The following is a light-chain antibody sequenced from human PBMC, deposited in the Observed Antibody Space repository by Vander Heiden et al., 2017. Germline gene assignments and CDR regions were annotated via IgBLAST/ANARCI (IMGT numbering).Light chain of an antibody. Sequence: DIQLTQSPSFLSASVGDRVTITCRASQGISSYLAWYQQKPWKAPKLLIYAASTLQSGVPSRFSGSGSGTEFTLTISSLQPEDFATYYCQHLNSYPHLTFGGGTKVEIK. CDR3: QHLNSYPHLT. CDR2: AAS. CDR1: QGISSY. J-gene: IGKJ4*01. V-gene: IGKV1-9*01.